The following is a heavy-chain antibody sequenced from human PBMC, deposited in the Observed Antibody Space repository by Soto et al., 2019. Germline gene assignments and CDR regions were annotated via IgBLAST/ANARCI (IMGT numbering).Heavy chain of an antibody. Sequence: SLRLSCAASGFTFSSYGMHWVRQAPGKGLEWVVFISFDGSNKYYADSVKGRFTISRDNSKITLYLQMNSLRDEDTAVYYCXXEWGYYDFSSGYKIYNWFDPWGQGTLVTVSS. V-gene: IGHV3-30*18. CDR2: ISFDGSNK. CDR1: GFTFSSYG. D-gene: IGHD3-3*01. CDR3: XXEWGYYDFSSGYKIYNWFDP. J-gene: IGHJ5*02.